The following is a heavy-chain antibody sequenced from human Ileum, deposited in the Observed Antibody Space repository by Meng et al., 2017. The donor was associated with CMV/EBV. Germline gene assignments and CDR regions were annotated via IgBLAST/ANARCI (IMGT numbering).Heavy chain of an antibody. CDR3: ALRGLAAGTLQQ. CDR1: GGSMRSTC. D-gene: IGHD6-13*01. J-gene: IGHJ1*01. Sequence: VQLQELGPGLVKRSETLSLTWAVSGGSMRSTCWRWIRQPPGKGLGWIGYVCYNGFNDYHPSLESRITISGDTAKNQFSLQVTSVTAADTAMYYCALRGLAAGTLQQWGQGTLVTVSS. V-gene: IGHV4-59*01. CDR2: VCYNGFN.